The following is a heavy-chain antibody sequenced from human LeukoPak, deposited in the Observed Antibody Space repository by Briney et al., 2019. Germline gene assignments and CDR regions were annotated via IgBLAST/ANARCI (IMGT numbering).Heavy chain of an antibody. Sequence: GGSLRLSCAASGFTFGSYGMHWVRQAPGKGLEWVTFIRNDGSNKYYADSVKGRFTISRDNSKNTLYLQVNTLRAEDTAVYYCAKGVKHIVVVTAQHYFDYWGQGTLVTVSS. CDR1: GFTFGSYG. CDR3: AKGVKHIVVVTAQHYFDY. V-gene: IGHV3-30*02. CDR2: IRNDGSNK. D-gene: IGHD2-21*02. J-gene: IGHJ4*02.